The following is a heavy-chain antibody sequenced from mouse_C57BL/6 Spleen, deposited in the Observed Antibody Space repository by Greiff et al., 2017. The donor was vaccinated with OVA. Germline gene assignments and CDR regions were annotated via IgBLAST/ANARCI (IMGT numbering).Heavy chain of an antibody. CDR3: ARGDYDADSMDY. D-gene: IGHD2-4*01. Sequence: EVQLQQSGPELVKPGASVKMSCKASGYTFTDYNMHWVKQSHGKSLEWIGYINPNNGGTSYNQKFKGKATLTVNKSSSTAYMELRSLTSDDSAVYYCARGDYDADSMDYWGQGTSVTVSS. CDR1: GYTFTDYN. V-gene: IGHV1-22*01. CDR2: INPNNGGT. J-gene: IGHJ4*01.